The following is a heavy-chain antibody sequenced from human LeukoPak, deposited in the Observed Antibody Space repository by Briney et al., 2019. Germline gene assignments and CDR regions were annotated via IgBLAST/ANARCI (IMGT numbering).Heavy chain of an antibody. CDR3: AREGGIVVVPAAPEHAFDI. J-gene: IGHJ3*02. D-gene: IGHD2-2*01. Sequence: GRSLRLSCAASGFTFDDYGMSWVRQAPGKGLEWVSGINWNGGSTGYADSVKGRFTISRDNAKNSLYLQMNSLRAEDTALYHCAREGGIVVVPAAPEHAFDIWGQGTMVTVSS. V-gene: IGHV3-20*01. CDR2: INWNGGST. CDR1: GFTFDDYG.